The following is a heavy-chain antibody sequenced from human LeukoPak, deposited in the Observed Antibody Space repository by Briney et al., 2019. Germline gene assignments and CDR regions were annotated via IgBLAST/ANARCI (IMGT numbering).Heavy chain of an antibody. CDR1: GFRFSDYG. CDR3: AKGAWAADGPMGNNFAS. D-gene: IGHD6-13*01. Sequence: GSLRLSRVAFGFRFSDYGMHWVRQAPGQGLEWVAFIPYDASDKYYADSVKGRFTISRDNSNNTLTLHMNSLRTEDTSIYFCAKGAWAADGPMGNNFASWGQGSLVTVSS. V-gene: IGHV3-30*02. CDR2: IPYDASDK. J-gene: IGHJ4*02.